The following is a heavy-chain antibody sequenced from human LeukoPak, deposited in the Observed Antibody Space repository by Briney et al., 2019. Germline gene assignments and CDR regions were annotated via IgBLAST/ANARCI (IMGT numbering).Heavy chain of an antibody. CDR2: IKEDGSEK. CDR3: ARAAVQLLLTASDY. J-gene: IGHJ4*02. V-gene: IGHV3-7*01. CDR1: GFNLNSRW. Sequence: PGGSLRLSCVASGFNLNSRWMDWVRQAPGKGLEWVANIKEDGSEKNYADSVKGRFSISRGNAENSLYLQMNSLRAEDTAVYYCARAAVQLLLTASDYWGQGTLVTVSS. D-gene: IGHD2-15*01.